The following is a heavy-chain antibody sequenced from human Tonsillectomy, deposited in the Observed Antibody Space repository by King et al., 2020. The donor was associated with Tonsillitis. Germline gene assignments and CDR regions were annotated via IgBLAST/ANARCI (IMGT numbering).Heavy chain of an antibody. D-gene: IGHD6-6*01. CDR3: AGDSGAARRNPYYYYYYMDV. Sequence: VQLVESGGGVVQPGRSLRLSCAASGFTFSSYGMHWVRQAPGKGLEWVAVIWSDGSDKYYADSVKGRFTISRDNSKNTLYLQMNSLRAEDTAVYYCAGDSGAARRNPYYYYYYMDVWGKGTTVTVSS. J-gene: IGHJ6*03. CDR1: GFTFSSYG. CDR2: IWSDGSDK. V-gene: IGHV3-33*08.